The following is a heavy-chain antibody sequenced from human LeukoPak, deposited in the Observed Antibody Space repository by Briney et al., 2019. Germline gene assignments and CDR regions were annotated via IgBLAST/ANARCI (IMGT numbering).Heavy chain of an antibody. J-gene: IGHJ4*02. CDR3: ATRGDDYGGPLDY. D-gene: IGHD4-23*01. Sequence: GGSLRLSCAASGFTFSSYGMHWVRQAPGKGLEWVAFIRYDGSNKYYADSVKGRFTISRDNSKNTLYLQMNSLRAEDTAVYYCATRGDDYGGPLDYWGQGTLVTVSS. CDR2: IRYDGSNK. CDR1: GFTFSSYG. V-gene: IGHV3-30*02.